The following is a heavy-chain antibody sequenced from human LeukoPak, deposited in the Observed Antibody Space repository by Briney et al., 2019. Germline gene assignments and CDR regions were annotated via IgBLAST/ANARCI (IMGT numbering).Heavy chain of an antibody. J-gene: IGHJ4*02. Sequence: GGSLRLSCAASGFTSSTSVMTWVRQAPGKGLEWVSLISGTGANTYYTDSVKGRFTISRDNSKNTVYLQMNSLRAEDTAVCYCARVSITGTTFHLDYWGQGTLVTVSS. CDR2: ISGTGANT. CDR1: GFTSSTSV. D-gene: IGHD1-14*01. CDR3: ARVSITGTTFHLDY. V-gene: IGHV3-23*01.